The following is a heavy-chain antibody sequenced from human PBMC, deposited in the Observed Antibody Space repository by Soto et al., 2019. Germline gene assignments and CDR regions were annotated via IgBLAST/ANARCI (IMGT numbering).Heavy chain of an antibody. CDR2: ISYDGSNK. D-gene: IGHD4-17*01. Sequence: GGSLRLSCAASGFTFSSYGMHWVRQAPGKGLEWVAVISYDGSNKYYADSVKGRFTISRDNSKNTLYLQMNSLRAEDTAVYYCAKDRDYGGNSGNWYFYLWGRGTLVTV. J-gene: IGHJ2*01. V-gene: IGHV3-30*18. CDR3: AKDRDYGGNSGNWYFYL. CDR1: GFTFSSYG.